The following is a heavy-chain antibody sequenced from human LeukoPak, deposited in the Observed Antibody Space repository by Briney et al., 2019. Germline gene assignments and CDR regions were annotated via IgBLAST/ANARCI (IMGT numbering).Heavy chain of an antibody. CDR2: ISSSSSYI. Sequence: PGGSLRLSCAACGFTFSSYSMNWVRQAPGKGLGWVSSISSSSSYIYYAVSVKGRFTISRDNAKNSLYLQMNRLRAEDTAVYYCARGLRYFDWLILVGDDAFDIWGQGTMVTVSS. J-gene: IGHJ3*02. V-gene: IGHV3-21*01. CDR3: ARGLRYFDWLILVGDDAFDI. D-gene: IGHD3-9*01. CDR1: GFTFSSYS.